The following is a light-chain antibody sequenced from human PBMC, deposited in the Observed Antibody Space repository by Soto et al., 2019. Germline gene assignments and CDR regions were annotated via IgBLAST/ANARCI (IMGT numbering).Light chain of an antibody. J-gene: IGLJ1*01. CDR1: SSNIGAGYD. Sequence: QSVLTQPPSVSGAPGQRVTISCTGSSSNIGAGYDVHWYQQLPGTAPKLLIYGNSNRPSGVPDRFSGSKSGTSAPLAITGLQAEDEADYYCSSYAGSDNPYVFGNGTKVTVL. CDR3: SSYAGSDNPYV. CDR2: GNS. V-gene: IGLV1-40*01.